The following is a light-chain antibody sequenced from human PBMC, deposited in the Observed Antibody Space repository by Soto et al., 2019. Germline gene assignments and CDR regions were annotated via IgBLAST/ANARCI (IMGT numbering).Light chain of an antibody. CDR3: QKYDTAPQT. Sequence: DIQMTQSPSSLSASVGDTVTITCRASQGIIDYLAWFQQRPGQAPNLLIYAASTLHTGVPSRFSRSGAGGSGAGTEFTLTISSLQPEDVGTYYCQKYDTAPQTFGPGTSVEIK. V-gene: IGKV1-27*01. J-gene: IGKJ1*01. CDR1: QGIIDY. CDR2: AAS.